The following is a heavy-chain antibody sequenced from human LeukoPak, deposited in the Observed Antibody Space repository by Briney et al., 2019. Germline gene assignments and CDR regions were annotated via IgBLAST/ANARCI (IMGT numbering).Heavy chain of an antibody. Sequence: GGSLRLSCAASGFTFSSYGRHWVRQAPGKGLEWVAFIRYDGTNKYYAESVKGRFTISRDNSKNTPYVQMNSLRAEDTAVYHCAKEQYSYGAIGHDGFDIWGQGTMVTVS. D-gene: IGHD5-18*01. CDR3: AKEQYSYGAIGHDGFDI. J-gene: IGHJ3*02. CDR1: GFTFSSYG. CDR2: IRYDGTNK. V-gene: IGHV3-30*02.